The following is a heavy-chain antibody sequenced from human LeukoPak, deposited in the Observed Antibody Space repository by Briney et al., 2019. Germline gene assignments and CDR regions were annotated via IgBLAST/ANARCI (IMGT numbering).Heavy chain of an antibody. CDR2: INPSGGST. CDR3: ASIAVAGTLFDY. CDR1: GYTFTSYY. V-gene: IGHV1-46*01. D-gene: IGHD6-19*01. J-gene: IGHJ4*02. Sequence: RASVTVSCKASGYTFTSYYMHWVRQAPGQGLEWMGIINPSGGSTSYAQKFQGRVTMTRDTSTSTVYMELSSLRSEDTAVYYCASIAVAGTLFDYWGQGTLVTVSS.